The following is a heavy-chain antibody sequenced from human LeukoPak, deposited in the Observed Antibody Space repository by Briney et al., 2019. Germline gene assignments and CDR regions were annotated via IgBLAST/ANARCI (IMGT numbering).Heavy chain of an antibody. V-gene: IGHV3-66*02. D-gene: IGHD3-10*01. J-gene: IGHJ4*02. Sequence: GGSLRLSCAATGFTVSSNYMNWVRQAPGKGLEWVSGIIPSGHTTYYADTVKGRFTISRDNSKSTLYLQMNSLRAEDTAVYYCARGTYWGQGTLVTVSS. CDR3: ARGTY. CDR2: IPSGHTT. CDR1: GFTVSSNY.